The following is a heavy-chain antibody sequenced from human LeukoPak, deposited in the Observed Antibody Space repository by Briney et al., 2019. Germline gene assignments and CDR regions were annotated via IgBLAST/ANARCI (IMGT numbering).Heavy chain of an antibody. CDR1: GFTFSSYS. D-gene: IGHD5-12*01. CDR3: ARGTSGYDWQTPFDS. CDR2: ISSSSSYI. J-gene: IGHJ4*02. Sequence: PGGSLRLSCAASGFTFSSYSMNWVRQAPGKGLEWVSSISSSSSYIYYPHFVKGRFAISRDNAKHSLYLQMNSLSAEDTALYYCARGTSGYDWQTPFDSWGPGTLVTVSS. V-gene: IGHV3-21*01.